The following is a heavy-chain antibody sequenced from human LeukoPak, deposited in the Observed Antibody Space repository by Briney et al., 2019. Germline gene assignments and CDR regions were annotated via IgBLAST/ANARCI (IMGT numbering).Heavy chain of an antibody. D-gene: IGHD2/OR15-2a*01. CDR2: IYSGGST. CDR3: ATLDPLIVLGDDAFDI. V-gene: IGHV3-53*01. CDR1: GFTVSSNY. Sequence: GGSLRLSCAASGFTVSSNYMSWVRQAPGKGLEWVSVIYSGGSTYYADSVKGRFTISRDNAKNSLYLQMNSLRAEDTAVYYCATLDPLIVLGDDAFDIWGQGTMVTVSS. J-gene: IGHJ3*02.